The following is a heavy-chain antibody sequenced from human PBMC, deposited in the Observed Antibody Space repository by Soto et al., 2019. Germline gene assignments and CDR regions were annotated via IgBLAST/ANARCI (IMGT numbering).Heavy chain of an antibody. CDR1: GYSISSGYY. D-gene: IGHD3-10*01. J-gene: IGHJ5*02. CDR2: IYHSGST. CDR3: ARVITMVRGTNWFDP. Sequence: SETLSLTCAVSGYSISSGYYWGWIRQPPGKGLEWIGSIYHSGSTYYNPSLKSRVTISVDTAKNQFSLKLSSVTAADTAVYYCARVITMVRGTNWFDPWGQGTLVTVSS. V-gene: IGHV4-38-2*01.